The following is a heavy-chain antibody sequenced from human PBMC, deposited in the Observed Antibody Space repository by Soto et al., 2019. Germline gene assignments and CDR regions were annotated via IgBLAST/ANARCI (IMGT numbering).Heavy chain of an antibody. J-gene: IGHJ4*02. D-gene: IGHD5-12*01. Sequence: QVQLQESGPGLVKPSQTLSLTCTVSGGSISSGDYYWSWIRQPPGKGLEWIGYIYYSGSTYYNPSLKRRVTISGDTSKNPFSLKLSSVTAADTAVYYCAREATIEGRCFDYWGQGTLVTVSS. CDR2: IYYSGST. CDR3: AREATIEGRCFDY. V-gene: IGHV4-30-4*01. CDR1: GGSISSGDYY.